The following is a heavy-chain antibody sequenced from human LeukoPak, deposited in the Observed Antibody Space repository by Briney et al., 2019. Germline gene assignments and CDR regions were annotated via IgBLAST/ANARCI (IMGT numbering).Heavy chain of an antibody. Sequence: SETLSLTCTVSGGSISSYYWSWIRQPPGKGLGWIGYIYYSGSTNYNPSLKSRVTISVDRAKNQFSLNLNSVTAADTALYYCARHGRMGYYYYYYGMDVWGQGTTVTVSS. CDR2: IYYSGST. J-gene: IGHJ6*02. D-gene: IGHD2-8*01. CDR3: ARHGRMGYYYYYYGMDV. CDR1: GGSISSYY. V-gene: IGHV4-59*08.